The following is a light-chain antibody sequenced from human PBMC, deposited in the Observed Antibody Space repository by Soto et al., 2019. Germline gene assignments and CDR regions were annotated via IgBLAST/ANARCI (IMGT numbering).Light chain of an antibody. CDR1: QSVSSK. CDR3: QQYNNGLT. Sequence: EIVMTQSPATLSVSPGERATLSCRASQSVSSKLAWYQQKPGQAPRLLIYGASTRATGIQARFSGSGSGTEFTLTISSLQSEDFAVYYCQQYNNGLTFGGGTKVEIK. J-gene: IGKJ4*01. V-gene: IGKV3-15*01. CDR2: GAS.